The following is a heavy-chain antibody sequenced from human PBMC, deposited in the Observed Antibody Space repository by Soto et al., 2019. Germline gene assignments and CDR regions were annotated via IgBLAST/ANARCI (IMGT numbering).Heavy chain of an antibody. CDR1: GLNFEKCS. CDR3: ATDTGDIEVVPATT. Sequence: GGSLRLSCAASGLNFEKCSMNWVRQPPGKGPEWLASISPSSTYIRYADSVKGRFTISRDNARNSLSLQMMNLRAGDTAIYYCATDTGDIEVVPATTWGQGTLVTVSS. D-gene: IGHD2-15*01. V-gene: IGHV3-21*04. CDR2: ISPSSTYI. J-gene: IGHJ4*02.